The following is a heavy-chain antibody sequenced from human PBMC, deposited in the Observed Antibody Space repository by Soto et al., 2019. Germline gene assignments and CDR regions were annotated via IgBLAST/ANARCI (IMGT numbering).Heavy chain of an antibody. CDR1: GFTFSSYS. CDR2: ISSSSSYI. J-gene: IGHJ5*02. Sequence: SLRLSCAASGFTFSSYSMNWVRQAPGKGLEWVSSISSSSSYIYYADSVKGRFTISRDNAKNSLYLQMNSLRAEDTAVYYCARDSNSDFWSGPPGRFDPWGQGTLVTVSS. V-gene: IGHV3-21*01. CDR3: ARDSNSDFWSGPPGRFDP. D-gene: IGHD3-3*01.